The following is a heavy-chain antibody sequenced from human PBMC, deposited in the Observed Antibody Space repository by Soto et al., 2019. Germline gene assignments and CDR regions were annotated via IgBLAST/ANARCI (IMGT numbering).Heavy chain of an antibody. CDR1: GFTFSSYA. Sequence: EVQLLESGGGLVQPGGSLRLSCAASGFTFSSYAMSWVRQAPGKGLEWVSAISGSGGSTYYADSVKGRFTISRDNSKNALYQQRNTLRAEDTAVYYGANGVPLLFDCWGQGTLVTVSS. CDR3: ANGVPLLFDC. V-gene: IGHV3-23*01. D-gene: IGHD3-10*01. J-gene: IGHJ4*02. CDR2: ISGSGGST.